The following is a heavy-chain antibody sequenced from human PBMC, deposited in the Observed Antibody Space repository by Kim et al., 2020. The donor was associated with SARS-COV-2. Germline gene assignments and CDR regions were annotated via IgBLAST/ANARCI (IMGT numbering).Heavy chain of an antibody. J-gene: IGHJ4*02. D-gene: IGHD3-16*02. CDR2: TRGGT. Sequence: TRGGTNYNPSLQSRVTMSVDMSKNQFSLELSSVTAADTAVYYCASALGHWGQGTLVTFSS. V-gene: IGHV4-4*07. CDR3: ASALGH.